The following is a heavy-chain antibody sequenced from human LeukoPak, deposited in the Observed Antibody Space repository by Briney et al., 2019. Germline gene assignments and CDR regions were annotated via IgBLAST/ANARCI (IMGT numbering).Heavy chain of an antibody. V-gene: IGHV1-69*04. CDR1: GYTFTSYY. Sequence: SVKVSCKASGYTFTSYYMHWVRQAPGQGLEWMGRIIPILGIANYAQKFQGRVTITADKSTSTAYMELSSLRSEDTAVYYCARDGNFDIWGQGTMVTVSS. D-gene: IGHD4-23*01. J-gene: IGHJ3*02. CDR3: ARDGNFDI. CDR2: IIPILGIA.